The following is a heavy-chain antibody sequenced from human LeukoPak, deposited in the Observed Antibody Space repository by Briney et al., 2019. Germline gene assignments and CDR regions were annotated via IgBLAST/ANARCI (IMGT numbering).Heavy chain of an antibody. CDR2: ISAYNGNT. J-gene: IGHJ6*03. CDR3: ARQAVAGTTGYYYYYMDV. CDR1: GYTFTSYG. V-gene: IGHV1-18*01. Sequence: ASMKVSCKASGYTFTSYGISWVRQAPGQGLEWMGWISAYNGNTNYAQKLQGRVTMTTDTSTSTAYMELRSLRSDDTAVYYCARQAVAGTTGYYYYYMDVWGKGTTVTVSS. D-gene: IGHD6-19*01.